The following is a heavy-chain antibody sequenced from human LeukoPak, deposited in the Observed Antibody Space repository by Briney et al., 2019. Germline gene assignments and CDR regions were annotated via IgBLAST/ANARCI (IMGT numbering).Heavy chain of an antibody. CDR1: GFTFSSYW. CDR2: IKQDGSEK. V-gene: IGHV3-7*01. D-gene: IGHD3-3*01. J-gene: IGHJ4*02. CDR3: ARDYDFWSGSPPYFDY. Sequence: GGSLRLSCAASGFTFSSYWMSWVRQAPGKGLEWVANIKQDGSEKYYVDSVKGRFTISRDNAKNSLYLQMNSLRAEDTAVYYCARDYDFWSGSPPYFDYWGQGTLVTVSS.